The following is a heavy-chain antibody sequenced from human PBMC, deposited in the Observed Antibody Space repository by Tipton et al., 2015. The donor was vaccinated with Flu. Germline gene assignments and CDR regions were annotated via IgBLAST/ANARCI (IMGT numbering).Heavy chain of an antibody. CDR2: IYTSGNT. CDR1: SGSLSGYY. D-gene: IGHD3-22*01. J-gene: IGHJ4*02. V-gene: IGHV4-4*07. Sequence: TLSLTCNVSSGSLSGYYWSWIRQPAGKGLEWIGRIYTSGNTNYSPSLKSRVTMSVDTSKNQFSLKLSSVTAADTAVYYCARLRANYYDSSGYSDYWGQGTLVTVSS. CDR3: ARLRANYYDSSGYSDY.